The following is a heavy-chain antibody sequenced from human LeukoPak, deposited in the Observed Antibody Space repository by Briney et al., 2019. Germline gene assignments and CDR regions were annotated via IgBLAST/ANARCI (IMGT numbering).Heavy chain of an antibody. Sequence: SETLSLTCTVSGGSISSSSYYWGWIRQPPGKGLEWIGSIYYSGRTYYNPSLKSRVTISVDTSKNQFSLKLSSVTAADTAVYYCARDLRSYYDSSMDVWGQGTTVTVSS. J-gene: IGHJ6*02. CDR3: ARDLRSYYDSSMDV. CDR2: IYYSGRT. V-gene: IGHV4-39*07. D-gene: IGHD3-22*01. CDR1: GGSISSSSYY.